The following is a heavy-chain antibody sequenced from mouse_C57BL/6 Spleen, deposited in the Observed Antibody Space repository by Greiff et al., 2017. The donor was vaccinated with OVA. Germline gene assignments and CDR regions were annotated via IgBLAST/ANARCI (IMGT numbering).Heavy chain of an antibody. Sequence: QVQLQQSGAELVRPGASVTLSCKASGYTFTDYEMHWVKQTPVQGLEWIGAIDPETGGTAYNQKFKGKAILTADKSSSTAYMELRSLTSEDSAVYYCTRSLDYWGQGTTLTVSS. J-gene: IGHJ2*01. V-gene: IGHV1-15*01. CDR2: IDPETGGT. CDR1: GYTFTDYE. CDR3: TRSLDY.